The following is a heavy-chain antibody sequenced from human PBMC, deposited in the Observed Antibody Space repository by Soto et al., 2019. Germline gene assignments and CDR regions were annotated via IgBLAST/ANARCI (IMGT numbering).Heavy chain of an antibody. V-gene: IGHV4-59*01. CDR1: GGSISSYY. CDR2: IYYSGST. Sequence: PSETLSLTCTVSGGSISSYYWSWIRQPPGKGLEWIGYIYYSGSTNYNPSLKSRVTISVDTSKNQFSLKLGSVTAADTAVYYCARDGDGYNYDAFDIWGQGTMVTVSS. D-gene: IGHD5-12*01. CDR3: ARDGDGYNYDAFDI. J-gene: IGHJ3*02.